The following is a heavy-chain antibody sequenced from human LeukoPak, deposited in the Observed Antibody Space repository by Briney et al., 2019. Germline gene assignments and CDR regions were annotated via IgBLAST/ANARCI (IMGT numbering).Heavy chain of an antibody. CDR2: IYYSGST. D-gene: IGHD6-13*01. Sequence: SETLSLTCTVSGGSISSSSYYWGWIRQPPGKGLQWIGSIYYSGSTYYNPSLKSRVTISVDTSKNQFSLKLSSVTAADTAVYYCARHQGSVQQLVRGWFDPWGQGTLVTVSS. V-gene: IGHV4-39*01. CDR3: ARHQGSVQQLVRGWFDP. J-gene: IGHJ5*02. CDR1: GGSISSSSYY.